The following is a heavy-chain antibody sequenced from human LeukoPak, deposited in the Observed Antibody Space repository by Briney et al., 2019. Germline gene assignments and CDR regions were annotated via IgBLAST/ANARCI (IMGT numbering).Heavy chain of an antibody. CDR1: GGSFSGYY. V-gene: IGHV4-34*01. D-gene: IGHD6-13*01. J-gene: IGHJ4*02. CDR3: ARQGQQRGGGYFDY. Sequence: PSETLSLTCAVYGGSFSGYYWSWIRQPPGKGLEWIGEINHSGSTNYNPSLKSRVTISVDTSKNQFSLKLSSVTAADTAVYYCARQGQQRGGGYFDYWGQGTLVTVSS. CDR2: INHSGST.